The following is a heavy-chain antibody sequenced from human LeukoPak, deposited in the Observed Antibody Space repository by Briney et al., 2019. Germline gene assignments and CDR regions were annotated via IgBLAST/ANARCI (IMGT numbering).Heavy chain of an antibody. J-gene: IGHJ3*02. Sequence: PGGSLRLSCAASGFTFSSYAMSWVRQAPGKGLEWVSAISGSGGSTYYADSVKGRFTTSRDNSKNTLYLQMNSLRAEDTAVYYCAKDNKGIAAAGSDAFDIWGQGTMVTVSS. V-gene: IGHV3-23*01. CDR2: ISGSGGST. D-gene: IGHD6-13*01. CDR3: AKDNKGIAAAGSDAFDI. CDR1: GFTFSSYA.